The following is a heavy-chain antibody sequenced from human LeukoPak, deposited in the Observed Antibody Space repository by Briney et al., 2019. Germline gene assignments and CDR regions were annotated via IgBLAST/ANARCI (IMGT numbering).Heavy chain of an antibody. J-gene: IGHJ4*02. CDR2: IYYSGST. CDR3: ARREYSSWPTPVDY. CDR1: GGSISSSSYY. V-gene: IGHV4-39*01. Sequence: SETLSLTCTVSGGSISSSSYYWGWIRQPPGKGLEWIGSIYYSGSTYYNPSLKSRVTISVDTSKNQFSLKLSSVTAADTAVYYCARREYSSWPTPVDYWGQGTLVTVSS. D-gene: IGHD6-6*01.